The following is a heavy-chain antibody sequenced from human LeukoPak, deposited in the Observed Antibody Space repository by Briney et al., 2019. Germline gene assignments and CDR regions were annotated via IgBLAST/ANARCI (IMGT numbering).Heavy chain of an antibody. J-gene: IGHJ4*02. Sequence: SCKASGGTFSSYAMHWVRQAPGKGLEWVAVISDDGRNEYFADSVKGRLTISRDNSKNTLYPQMNSLRAEDTAVYYCARAAEDISGYYLLPNFDYWGQGTLVTVSS. CDR1: GGTFSSYA. CDR3: ARAAEDISGYYLLPNFDY. D-gene: IGHD3-22*01. CDR2: ISDDGRNE. V-gene: IGHV3-30*04.